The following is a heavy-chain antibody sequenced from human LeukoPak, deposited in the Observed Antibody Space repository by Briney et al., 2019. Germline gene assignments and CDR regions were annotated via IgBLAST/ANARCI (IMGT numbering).Heavy chain of an antibody. Sequence: ASVKVSCKASGYTFTGYYMHWVRQAPGQGLEWMGWINPNSGGTNYAQQFQGRVTMTRDTSISTAYMELSRLRSDDTAVDYCARGSDDLWSGYSPPYWGQGTLVTVSS. CDR3: ARGSDDLWSGYSPPY. J-gene: IGHJ4*02. D-gene: IGHD3-3*01. CDR1: GYTFTGYY. CDR2: INPNSGGT. V-gene: IGHV1-2*02.